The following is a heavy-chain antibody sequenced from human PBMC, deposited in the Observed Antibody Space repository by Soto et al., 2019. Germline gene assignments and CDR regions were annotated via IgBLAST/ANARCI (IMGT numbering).Heavy chain of an antibody. CDR3: ARVRWTNSVSYYFDY. Sequence: QVQLVQSGAEVTKPWSSVKFSCKASGGTFSSYAISWVRQAPGQGLGWMGVIIPIFVTANYAQKFQGRVTITADESTSTAYMEVSRLSSEDTAVYYWARVRWTNSVSYYFDYWSQGTLVTVSS. CDR1: GGTFSSYA. D-gene: IGHD7-27*01. J-gene: IGHJ4*02. V-gene: IGHV1-69*12. CDR2: IIPIFVTA.